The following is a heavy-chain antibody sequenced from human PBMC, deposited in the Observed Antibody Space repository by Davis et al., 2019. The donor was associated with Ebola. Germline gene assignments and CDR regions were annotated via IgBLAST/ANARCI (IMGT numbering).Heavy chain of an antibody. V-gene: IGHV1-3*01. Sequence: AASVKVSCKASGYIFTSYAIHWVRQAPGQRLEWMGWINAGNGDTKYSQKFRGRVTITRDTSASTAYMELSSLRSEDTAVYYCATYYGSGSYYIDYWGQGTLVTVSS. J-gene: IGHJ4*02. CDR1: GYIFTSYA. D-gene: IGHD3-10*01. CDR3: ATYYGSGSYYIDY. CDR2: INAGNGDT.